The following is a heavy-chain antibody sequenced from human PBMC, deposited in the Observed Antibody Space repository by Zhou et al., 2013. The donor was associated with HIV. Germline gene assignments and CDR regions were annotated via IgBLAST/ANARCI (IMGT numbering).Heavy chain of an antibody. D-gene: IGHD3-16*01. J-gene: IGHJ6*03. CDR1: GGTISSYA. CDR2: IIPILGST. Sequence: QVQLVQSGAEVKKPGSSVKVSCKASGGTISSYAFSWVRQAPGQGLEWMGRIIPILGSTYSAQKFQGRVTITTDESSSTAYMELSGLTSEDTAVYYCARGGRLWTTYFYYYYMDVWGKGTAVTVSS. V-gene: IGHV1-69*05. CDR3: ARGGRLWTTYFYYYYMDV.